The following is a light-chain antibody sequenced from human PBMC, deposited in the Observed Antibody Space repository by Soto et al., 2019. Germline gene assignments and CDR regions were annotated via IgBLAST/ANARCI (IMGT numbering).Light chain of an antibody. Sequence: EIVVTQSPATLSVSPGERATLSCRASHTVSSSFAWYQQIPGQAPRLLIYGASIRAAGIPARFSGSWSGTEFTLTISRQQSEDFPVYDCQQSHDWPTFGQGTKVEIK. J-gene: IGKJ1*01. CDR3: QQSHDWPT. V-gene: IGKV3-15*01. CDR2: GAS. CDR1: HTVSSS.